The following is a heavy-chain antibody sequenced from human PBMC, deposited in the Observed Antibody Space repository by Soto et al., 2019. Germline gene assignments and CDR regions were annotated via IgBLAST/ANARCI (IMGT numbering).Heavy chain of an antibody. V-gene: IGHV1-18*01. Sequence: QVQLVQSGAEVKKPGASVKVSCKASGYSFTSYGISWVRQAPGQGLEWMGWISGYNSDTKYDQKFKGRVTMTTDTTTSTVYMELRTLRSDDTAVYDFARDRCTGTSCYWTYLDNWGQGTRVTVSS. D-gene: IGHD2-2*01. J-gene: IGHJ4*02. CDR2: ISGYNSDT. CDR1: GYSFTSYG. CDR3: ARDRCTGTSCYWTYLDN.